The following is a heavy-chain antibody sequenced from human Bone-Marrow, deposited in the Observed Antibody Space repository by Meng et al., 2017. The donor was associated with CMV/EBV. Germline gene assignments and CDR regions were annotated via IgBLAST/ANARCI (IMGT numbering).Heavy chain of an antibody. CDR3: ARDYWGCGDV. Sequence: GESLKISCAASGFTFSSYWMSWVRQAPGKGLEWVGNIKQDGSEKNYVDSVKGRFTISRDNTKNSLYLQMNRLRAEDTAVYYCARDYWGCGDVWGQGTLVTVSS. CDR1: GFTFSSYW. J-gene: IGHJ1*01. V-gene: IGHV3-7*01. D-gene: IGHD2-21*01. CDR2: IKQDGSEK.